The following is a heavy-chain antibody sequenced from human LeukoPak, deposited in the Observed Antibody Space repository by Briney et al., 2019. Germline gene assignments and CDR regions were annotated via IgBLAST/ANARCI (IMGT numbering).Heavy chain of an antibody. CDR1: GYSFTSYW. D-gene: IGHD3-10*01. V-gene: IGHV5-10-1*01. CDR2: IDPSDSYT. J-gene: IGHJ4*02. CDR3: AMRPMVRGVMTFDY. Sequence: GESLKISCKGSGYSFTSYWISWVRQMPGKGLGWMGRIDPSDSYTNYSPSFQGHVTISADKSISTAYLQWSSLKASDTAMYYCAMRPMVRGVMTFDYWGQGTLVTVSS.